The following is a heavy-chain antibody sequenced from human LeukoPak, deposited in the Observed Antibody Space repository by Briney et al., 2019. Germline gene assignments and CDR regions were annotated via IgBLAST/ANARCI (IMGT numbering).Heavy chain of an antibody. Sequence: GGSLRLSCETSGFTFSTYNMNWVRQAPGKRLEWVSSITSSSSYAFYADSVKGRFTISRDNAKSSLYLQMNNLRAEDTAVYYCARDPYSGHYGNAYYYYMDVWGKGTTVTISS. J-gene: IGHJ6*03. V-gene: IGHV3-21*01. CDR2: ITSSSSYA. CDR3: ARDPYSGHYGNAYYYYMDV. D-gene: IGHD5-12*01. CDR1: GFTFSTYN.